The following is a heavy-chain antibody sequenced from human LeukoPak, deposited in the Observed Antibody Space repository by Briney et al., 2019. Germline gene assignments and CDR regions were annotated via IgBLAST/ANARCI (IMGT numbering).Heavy chain of an antibody. Sequence: SVKVLWKVSGGTLSSYAISWVRQAPGQGLEWMGGIIPIFGTANYAQKFQGRVTITADESTSTAYMELSSLRSEDTAVYFCASAPRYSSSWPNNWFDPWGQGTLVTVSS. J-gene: IGHJ5*02. CDR3: ASAPRYSSSWPNNWFDP. V-gene: IGHV1-69*01. CDR1: GGTLSSYA. D-gene: IGHD6-13*01. CDR2: IIPIFGTA.